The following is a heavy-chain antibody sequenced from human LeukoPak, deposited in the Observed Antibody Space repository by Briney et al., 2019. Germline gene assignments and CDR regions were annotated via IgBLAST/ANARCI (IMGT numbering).Heavy chain of an antibody. V-gene: IGHV3-30*02. D-gene: IGHD3-9*01. J-gene: IGHJ4*02. CDR3: ARETDLRYFDWAYFDY. Sequence: GGSLRLSCAASGFTFSSYGMHWVRQAPGKGLEWVAFIRYDGSNKYYADSVKGRFTISRDNSKNTLYLQMNSLRAEDTAVYYCARETDLRYFDWAYFDYWGQGTLVTVSS. CDR2: IRYDGSNK. CDR1: GFTFSSYG.